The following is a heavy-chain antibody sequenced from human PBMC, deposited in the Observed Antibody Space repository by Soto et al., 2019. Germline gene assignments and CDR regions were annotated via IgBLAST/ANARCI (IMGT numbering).Heavy chain of an antibody. CDR2: IIPIFGTA. Sequence: SVKVSCKASGGTFSSYAISWVRQAPGQGLEWMGGIIPIFGTANYAQKFQGRVTITADKSTSTAYMELSSLRSEDTAVYYCARSGIAVAGTIDYWGQGTLVTVSS. J-gene: IGHJ4*02. CDR1: GGTFSSYA. D-gene: IGHD6-19*01. V-gene: IGHV1-69*06. CDR3: ARSGIAVAGTIDY.